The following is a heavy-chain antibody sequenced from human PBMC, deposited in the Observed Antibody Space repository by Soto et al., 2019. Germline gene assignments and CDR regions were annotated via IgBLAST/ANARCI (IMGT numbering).Heavy chain of an antibody. D-gene: IGHD1-26*01. Sequence: ASVKVSCKASGYXYTSYAMHWVRQAPGQRLEWMGMINAGNGNTKYSQKFQGRVTITRDTSTSTAYMELSSLRSEDTAVYYCARVGAFQRTPDPWGQGTLVTFSS. J-gene: IGHJ5*02. CDR1: GYXYTSYA. CDR2: INAGNGNT. V-gene: IGHV1-3*01. CDR3: ARVGAFQRTPDP.